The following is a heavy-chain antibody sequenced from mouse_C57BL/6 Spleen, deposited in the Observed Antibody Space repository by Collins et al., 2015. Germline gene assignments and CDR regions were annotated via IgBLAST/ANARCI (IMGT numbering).Heavy chain of an antibody. CDR2: IDPSDSYT. Sequence: QVQLQQPGAELVKPGASVKLSCKASGYTFTSYWMQWVKQRPGQGLEWIGEIDPSDSYTNYNQKFQGKATLTVDTSSSTAYMQLSSLTSEDSAVYYCATYYDWGQGTLVTVSA. CDR3: ATYYD. J-gene: IGHJ3*01. D-gene: IGHD1-1*01. CDR1: GYTFTSYW. V-gene: IGHV1-50*01.